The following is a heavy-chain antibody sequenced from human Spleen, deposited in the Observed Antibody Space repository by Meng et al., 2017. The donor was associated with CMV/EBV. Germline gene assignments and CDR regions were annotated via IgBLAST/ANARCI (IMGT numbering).Heavy chain of an antibody. Sequence: GESLKISCAASGFTFNSYSMNWVRQAPGKGLEWVSSISSSSSYIYYADSVKGRFTISRDNAKNSLYLQMNSLRAEDTAVYYCARADSRGYESAVDIWGQGTMVTVSS. CDR3: ARADSRGYESAVDI. D-gene: IGHD3-22*01. V-gene: IGHV3-21*01. CDR1: GFTFNSYS. CDR2: ISSSSSYI. J-gene: IGHJ3*02.